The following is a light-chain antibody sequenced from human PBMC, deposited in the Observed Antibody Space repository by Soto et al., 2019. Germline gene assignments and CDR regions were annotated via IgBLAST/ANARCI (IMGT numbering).Light chain of an antibody. V-gene: IGKV1-5*01. CDR3: QQYNSDYT. Sequence: DIQMTQSPSTLSAFVGDRVTITCRASQSISSWLAWYQQKPGKAPKLLIYDASNLESGVPSRFSGSGSGTEFTLTISSLQPDDFATYYCQQYNSDYTFGQGTKVDTK. CDR1: QSISSW. J-gene: IGKJ2*01. CDR2: DAS.